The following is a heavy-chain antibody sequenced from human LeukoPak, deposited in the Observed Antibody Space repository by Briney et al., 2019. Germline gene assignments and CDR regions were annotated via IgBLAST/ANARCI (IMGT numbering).Heavy chain of an antibody. Sequence: PGGSLRLSCAASGFTFSSYSMNWVRQAPGKGLEWVSYISSSGSTIYYADSVKGRFTISRDNAKNSLYLQMNSLRAEDTAVYYCARDQWNYYDSSGYYLGYWGQGTLVTVSS. CDR3: ARDQWNYYDSSGYYLGY. J-gene: IGHJ4*02. D-gene: IGHD3-22*01. CDR1: GFTFSSYS. V-gene: IGHV3-48*04. CDR2: ISSSGSTI.